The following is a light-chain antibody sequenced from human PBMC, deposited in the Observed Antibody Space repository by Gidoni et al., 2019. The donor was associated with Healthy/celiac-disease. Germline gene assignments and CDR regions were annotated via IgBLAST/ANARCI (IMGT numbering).Light chain of an antibody. V-gene: IGKV1-5*03. CDR3: QQYNSYSYT. CDR1: QSISSW. Sequence: DIQMTQSPSTLSASGGDRVTITGRASQSISSWLAWYQQKPGKAPKLRIYKASSLESGVPSRFSGSGSGTEFTLTISSLQPDDFATYYCQQYNSYSYTFGQGTKLEIK. CDR2: KAS. J-gene: IGKJ2*01.